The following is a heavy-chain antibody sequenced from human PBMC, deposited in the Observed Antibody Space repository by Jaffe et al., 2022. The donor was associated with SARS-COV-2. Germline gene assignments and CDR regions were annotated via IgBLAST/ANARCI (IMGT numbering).Heavy chain of an antibody. D-gene: IGHD6-13*01. J-gene: IGHJ4*02. V-gene: IGHV1-8*02. CDR2: VNPNSGHT. CDR1: GYSFTNSD. CDR3: ARVSPGMADYYFDL. Sequence: QVQLVQSGAEVKKPGASVKVSCKASGYSFTNSDINWVRQAPGQGLEWMGWVNPNSGHTGYAQKFQGRVTMTRNTSISTAFMELPSLRSEDTAVYYCARVSPGMADYYFDLWGQGTLVIVSS.